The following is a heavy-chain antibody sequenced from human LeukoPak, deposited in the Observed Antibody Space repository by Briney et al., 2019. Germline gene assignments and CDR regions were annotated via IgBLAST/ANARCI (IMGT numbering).Heavy chain of an antibody. V-gene: IGHV1-2*02. Sequence: ASVKVSCKASGYTFTGYYMHWVRQAPGQGLEWMGWINPNSGGTNYAQKFQGRVTMTRDTSISTAYMELSRLRSDDTAVYYCARVRGQLWLSFSYWGQGTLVTVSS. CDR2: INPNSGGT. J-gene: IGHJ4*02. CDR1: GYTFTGYY. CDR3: ARVRGQLWLSFSY. D-gene: IGHD5-18*01.